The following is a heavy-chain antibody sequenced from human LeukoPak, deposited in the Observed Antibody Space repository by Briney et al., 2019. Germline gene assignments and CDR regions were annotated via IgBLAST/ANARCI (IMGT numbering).Heavy chain of an antibody. CDR1: GYTFTSYG. D-gene: IGHD2-2*01. CDR2: ISAYNGNT. Sequence: ASVKVSCKASGYTFTSYGISWVRQAPGQGLEWVGWISAYNGNTNYAQKLQGRVTMTTDTSTSTAYMELRSLRSDDTAVYYCARGIYCSSTSCTFDYWGQGTLVTVSS. CDR3: ARGIYCSSTSCTFDY. V-gene: IGHV1-18*01. J-gene: IGHJ4*02.